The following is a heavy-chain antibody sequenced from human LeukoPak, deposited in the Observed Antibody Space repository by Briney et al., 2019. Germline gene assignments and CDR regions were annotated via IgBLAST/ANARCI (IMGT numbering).Heavy chain of an antibody. J-gene: IGHJ4*02. D-gene: IGHD3-22*01. Sequence: GGSLRLSCAASGFTFSSYWMHWVRQAPGKGLEWVAVISYDGSNKYYADSVKGRFTISRDNSKNTLYLQMNSLRAEDTAVYYCARETSPNYDSSGYYYGDFDYWGQGTLVTVSS. CDR2: ISYDGSNK. CDR1: GFTFSSYW. V-gene: IGHV3-30-3*01. CDR3: ARETSPNYDSSGYYYGDFDY.